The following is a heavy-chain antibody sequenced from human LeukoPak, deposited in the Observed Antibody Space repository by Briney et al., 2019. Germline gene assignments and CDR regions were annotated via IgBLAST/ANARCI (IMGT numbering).Heavy chain of an antibody. D-gene: IGHD4-17*01. CDR3: ARRFFYGDYDTYYFDY. CDR1: DGSISSPDHY. Sequence: SSETLSLTCTVSDGSISSPDHYWGWIRQPPGKGLEWIGIIYYTGSTYYNLSLKSRVIISVDTSKSQFSLKVKPMTAADTAVYYCARRFFYGDYDTYYFDYWGQGILVTVSS. CDR2: IYYTGST. V-gene: IGHV4-39*01. J-gene: IGHJ4*02.